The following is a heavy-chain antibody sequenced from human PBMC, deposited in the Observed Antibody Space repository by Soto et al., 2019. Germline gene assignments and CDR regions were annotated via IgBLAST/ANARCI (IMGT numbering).Heavy chain of an antibody. J-gene: IGHJ4*02. Sequence: QVQLLQSGSETKKPGASVRISCKVSGYTFNTYFISGVSWVRQAPGQGREWVGWTIADSGESNNARRFQGRSTLTADQSTHPVLLELNSLRPDESAFYFCTSNDRQYCGKIGCYNYDFWGEGTLVNVSS. D-gene: IGHD2-21*01. CDR2: TIADSGES. CDR3: TSNDRQYCGKIGCYNYDF. V-gene: IGHV1-18*04. CDR1: GYTFNTYF.